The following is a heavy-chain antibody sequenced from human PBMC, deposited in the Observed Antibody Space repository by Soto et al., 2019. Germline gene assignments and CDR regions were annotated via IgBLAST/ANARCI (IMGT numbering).Heavy chain of an antibody. J-gene: IGHJ6*04. Sequence: PGESLKISCKGSGYSFTSYWIGWVRQMPGKGLEWMGIIYPGDSDTRYSPSFQGQVTISADKSISTAYLQWSSLKASDTAMYYWGGGGFLIVFLTAWVLEEKYYYSSSGREVGGKGTRVPVSS. D-gene: IGHD3-9*01. CDR2: IYPGDSDT. CDR1: GYSFTSYW. CDR3: GGGGFLIVFLTAWVLEEKYYYSSSGREV. V-gene: IGHV5-51*01.